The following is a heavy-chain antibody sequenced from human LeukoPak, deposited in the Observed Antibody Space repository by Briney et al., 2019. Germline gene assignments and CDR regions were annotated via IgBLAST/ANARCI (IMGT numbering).Heavy chain of an antibody. CDR3: ARDFWSGYYAWFDP. Sequence: SETLSLTCTVSGGSISSYFWNWIRQPAGRGLEWIGRIYTSGSTNYNPSLKSRVTMSVDTSKNQFSLKLSSVTAADTAVYYCARDFWSGYYAWFDPWGQGTLVTVSS. V-gene: IGHV4-4*07. CDR2: IYTSGST. J-gene: IGHJ5*02. D-gene: IGHD3-3*01. CDR1: GGSISSYF.